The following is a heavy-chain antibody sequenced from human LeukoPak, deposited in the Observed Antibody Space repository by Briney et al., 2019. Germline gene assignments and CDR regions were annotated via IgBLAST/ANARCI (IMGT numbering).Heavy chain of an antibody. CDR2: ISYDGTRI. D-gene: IGHD3-3*02. Sequence: GGSLRLSCAASGFSFSTHKMNWVRQAPGKGLEWVAVISYDGTRIYYADSAKGRFTISRDNSKNMVYLQMNSLRAEDTALYYCARDSVKLPGISYFDNWGQGTLVTVSS. V-gene: IGHV3-30-3*01. J-gene: IGHJ1*01. CDR3: ARDSVKLPGISYFDN. CDR1: GFSFSTHK.